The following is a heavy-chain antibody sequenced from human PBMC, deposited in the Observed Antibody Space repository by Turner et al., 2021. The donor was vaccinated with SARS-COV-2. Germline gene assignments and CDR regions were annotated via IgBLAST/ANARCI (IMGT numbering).Heavy chain of an antibody. Sequence: QVQLQQWGAGLLKLSETLSLPCAVYGGSFSGYYWSWIRQPPGKGLEWIGEINHSGSTNYNPSLKSRVTISVDTSKNQFSLKLSSVTAADTAVYYCARGIKGVLMSGSYYYYGMDVWGQGTTVTVSS. CDR1: GGSFSGYY. CDR3: ARGIKGVLMSGSYYYYGMDV. CDR2: INHSGST. J-gene: IGHJ6*02. V-gene: IGHV4-34*01. D-gene: IGHD1-26*01.